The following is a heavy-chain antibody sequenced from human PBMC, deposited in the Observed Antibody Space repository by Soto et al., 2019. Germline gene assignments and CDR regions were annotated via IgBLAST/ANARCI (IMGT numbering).Heavy chain of an antibody. Sequence: QVQLVESGGGVVQPGRSLRLSCAASGFTFSSYAMHWVRQAPGKGLEWVAVISYDGSNKYYADSVKGRFTISRDNSKNTPYLQMNSLRAEDTAVYYCAREGTDIVVVTAILGYYFDYWGQGTLVTVSS. J-gene: IGHJ4*02. CDR3: AREGTDIVVVTAILGYYFDY. CDR2: ISYDGSNK. D-gene: IGHD2-21*02. CDR1: GFTFSSYA. V-gene: IGHV3-30-3*01.